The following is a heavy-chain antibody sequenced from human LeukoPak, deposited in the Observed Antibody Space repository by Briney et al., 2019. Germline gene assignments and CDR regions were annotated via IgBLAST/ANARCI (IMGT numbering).Heavy chain of an antibody. V-gene: IGHV3-66*01. CDR3: TRSLRGYSYVLDY. CDR1: GFTVSSNY. Sequence: PGGSLRLSGAASGFTVSSNYMSWVRQAPGKGLEWVSVIYSDGSTYYADSVKGRFTISRDNSKNTLYLQMNSLRAEDTAVYYCTRSLRGYSYVLDYWGQGTLVAVSP. CDR2: IYSDGST. D-gene: IGHD5-18*01. J-gene: IGHJ4*02.